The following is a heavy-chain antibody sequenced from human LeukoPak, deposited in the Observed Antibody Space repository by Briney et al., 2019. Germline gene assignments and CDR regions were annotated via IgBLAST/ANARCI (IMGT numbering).Heavy chain of an antibody. D-gene: IGHD2-2*01. CDR2: MNPNSGNT. CDR1: GYTFTSYD. V-gene: IGHV1-8*01. CDR3: ARGEDIVVVPAAAGDDAFDI. Sequence: ASVKVSCKASGYTFTSYDINWVRQATGQGLEWMGWMNPNSGNTGYAQKFQGRVTMTRNTSISTAYMELSSLRSDDTAVYYCARGEDIVVVPAAAGDDAFDIWGQGTMVTVSS. J-gene: IGHJ3*02.